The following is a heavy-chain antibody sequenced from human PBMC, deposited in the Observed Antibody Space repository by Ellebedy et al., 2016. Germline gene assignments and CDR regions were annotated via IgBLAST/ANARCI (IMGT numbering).Heavy chain of an antibody. CDR2: MNPNSGNT. V-gene: IGHV1-8*02. CDR3: ASLRGYSYGYSN. D-gene: IGHD5-18*01. Sequence: ASVKVSXKASGYTFTGYYMHWVRQATGQGLEWMGWMNPNSGNTGYAQKFQGRVTMTRNTSISTAYMELSSLRSEDTAVYYCASLRGYSYGYSNWGQGTLVTVSS. CDR1: GYTFTGYY. J-gene: IGHJ4*02.